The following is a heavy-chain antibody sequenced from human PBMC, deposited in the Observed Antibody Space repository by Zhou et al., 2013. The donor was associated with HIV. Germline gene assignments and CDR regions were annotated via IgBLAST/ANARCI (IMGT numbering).Heavy chain of an antibody. CDR1: GYTFTGYY. CDR3: ARDSLRFLEWTTYYYYYMDV. CDR2: INPNSGGT. D-gene: IGHD3-3*01. V-gene: IGHV1-2*02. Sequence: QVQLVQSGAEVKKPGASVKVSCKASGYTFTGYYMHWVRQAPGQGLEWMGWINPNSGGTNYAQKFQGRVTMTRDTSISTAYMELSRLRSDDTAVYYCARDSLRFLEWTTYYYYYMDVWGKGTTVTVSS. J-gene: IGHJ6*03.